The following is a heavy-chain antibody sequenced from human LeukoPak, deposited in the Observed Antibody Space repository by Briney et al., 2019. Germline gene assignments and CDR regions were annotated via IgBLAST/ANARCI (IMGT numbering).Heavy chain of an antibody. CDR2: IKTKAESDAT. Sequence: PGGSLRLSCAAAGFSFISFDIHWVRHAPGKGLGWVARIKTKAESDATAYAAWVKGRFTVSRDDSRNTAYLQMNNLKSEDTAVYYCARRDCWSFKWYSFDYWGQGILVSVSS. CDR1: GFSFISFD. CDR3: ARRDCWSFKWYSFDY. V-gene: IGHV3-73*01. D-gene: IGHD3-3*01. J-gene: IGHJ4*02.